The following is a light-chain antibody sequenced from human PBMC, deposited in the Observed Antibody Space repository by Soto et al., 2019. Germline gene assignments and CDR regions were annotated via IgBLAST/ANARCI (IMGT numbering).Light chain of an antibody. CDR2: EVS. V-gene: IGLV2-18*01. CDR1: SSDVGSYNR. J-gene: IGLJ2*01. CDR3: SLYTSSSTYVV. Sequence: QSVLTQPPSVSGSPGQSVTISCTGTSSDVGSYNRVSWYQQPPGTSPKLMIYEVSNRPSWVPDRFSGSKSGNTASLTISGLQAEDEADYYCSLYTSSSTYVVFGGGTQLTVL.